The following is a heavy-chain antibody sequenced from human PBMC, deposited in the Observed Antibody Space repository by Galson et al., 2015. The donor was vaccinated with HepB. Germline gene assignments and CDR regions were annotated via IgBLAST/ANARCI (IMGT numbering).Heavy chain of an antibody. CDR2: IYSGGTT. Sequence: SLRLSCAASGFTVSSKNMNWVRQAPGKGLEWVSVIYSGGTTFYADSVKGRFTVSRDNSKNTLSLQMNSLRADDTAVYYCARQGDYGDYAEFDLWGQGSLVTVSS. V-gene: IGHV3-53*01. J-gene: IGHJ4*02. D-gene: IGHD4-17*01. CDR3: ARQGDYGDYAEFDL. CDR1: GFTVSSKN.